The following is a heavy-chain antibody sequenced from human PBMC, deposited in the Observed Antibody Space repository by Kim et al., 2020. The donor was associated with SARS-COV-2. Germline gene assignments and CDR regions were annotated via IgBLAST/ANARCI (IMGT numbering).Heavy chain of an antibody. Sequence: ASVKVSCKASGYTFTSYDINWVRQATGQGLEWMGWMNPNSGNTGYAQKFQGRVTMTRNTSISIAYMELSSLRSEDTAVYYCARGTRRRITIFGVVMGYYYYMDVWGKGTTVTVSS. J-gene: IGHJ6*03. CDR3: ARGTRRRITIFGVVMGYYYYMDV. CDR1: GYTFTSYD. V-gene: IGHV1-8*01. D-gene: IGHD3-3*01. CDR2: MNPNSGNT.